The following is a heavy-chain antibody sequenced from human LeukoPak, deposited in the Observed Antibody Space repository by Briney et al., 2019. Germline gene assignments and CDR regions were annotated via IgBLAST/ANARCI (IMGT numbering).Heavy chain of an antibody. CDR2: IKQDGSEK. CDR1: GFTFSDYY. J-gene: IGHJ4*02. Sequence: EGSLRLSCAASGFTFSDYYMSWIRQAPGKGLEWVANIKQDGSEKYYVDSVKGRFTISRDNAKNSLYLQMNSLRAEDTAMYYCARLQYSFLYGSGSYGVDYWGQGTLVTVSS. CDR3: ARLQYSFLYGSGSYGVDY. V-gene: IGHV3-7*01. D-gene: IGHD3-10*01.